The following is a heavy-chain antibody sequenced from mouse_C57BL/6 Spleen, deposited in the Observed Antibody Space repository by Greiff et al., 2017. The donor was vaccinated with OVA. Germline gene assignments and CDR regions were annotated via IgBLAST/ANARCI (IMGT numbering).Heavy chain of an antibody. V-gene: IGHV1-82*01. Sequence: QVQLQQSGPELVKPGASVKISCKASGYAFSSSWMNWVKQRPGKGLEWIGRIYPGDGDTNYNGKFKGKATLTADKSSSTAYMQLSSLTSEDSAVYFCTRSIYDEETDYWGQGTTLTVSS. CDR2: IYPGDGDT. D-gene: IGHD1-1*01. CDR1: GYAFSSSW. J-gene: IGHJ2*01. CDR3: TRSIYDEETDY.